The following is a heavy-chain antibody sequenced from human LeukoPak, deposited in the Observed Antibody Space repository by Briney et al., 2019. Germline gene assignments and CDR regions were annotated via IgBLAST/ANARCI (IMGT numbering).Heavy chain of an antibody. CDR1: GFTFDDYA. D-gene: IGHD3-10*01. Sequence: RPGGSLRLSCAASGFTFDDYAMHWVRHAPGKGLEWVSLISWDGGSTYYADSVKGRFTISRDNSKNSLYLQMNSLRAEDTALYYCAKAMVRGPGDAFDIWGQGTMVTVSS. J-gene: IGHJ3*02. V-gene: IGHV3-43D*03. CDR2: ISWDGGST. CDR3: AKAMVRGPGDAFDI.